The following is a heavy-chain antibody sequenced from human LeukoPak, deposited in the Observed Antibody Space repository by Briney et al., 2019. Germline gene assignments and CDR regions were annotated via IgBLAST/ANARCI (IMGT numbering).Heavy chain of an antibody. CDR2: IKSKSDGGTT. CDR1: GITVSNAW. J-gene: IGHJ4*02. V-gene: IGHV3-15*01. CDR3: TTDPRYSRDY. Sequence: GGSLRLSCVVPGITVSNAWMSWVRQTPGKGPEWVGRIKSKSDGGTTDYAAPVKGRFTISRDDSKNTLYLQMNSLKTEDTAVYYCTTDPRYSRDYWGQGTLVTVSS. D-gene: IGHD5-18*01.